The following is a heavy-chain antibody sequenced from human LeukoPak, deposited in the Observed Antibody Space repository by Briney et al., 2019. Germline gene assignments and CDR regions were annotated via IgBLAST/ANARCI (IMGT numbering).Heavy chain of an antibody. CDR2: ISGSGGST. V-gene: IGHV3-23*01. Sequence: GGSLRLSCAASGFTFSSYGMSWVRQAPGKGLEWVSGISGSGGSTYYTDSVKGRFTISRDNSKNTVYLQMNSLRDEDTAVYYCAKDRAYCSSSTCLDQDFWGQGTLVTVSS. CDR3: AKDRAYCSSSTCLDQDF. CDR1: GFTFSSYG. J-gene: IGHJ4*02. D-gene: IGHD2/OR15-2a*01.